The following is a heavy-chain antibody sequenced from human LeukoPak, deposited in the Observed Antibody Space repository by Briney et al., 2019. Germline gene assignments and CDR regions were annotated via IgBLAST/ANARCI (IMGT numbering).Heavy chain of an antibody. J-gene: IGHJ5*02. V-gene: IGHV3-73*01. CDR1: GFTFSGSA. Sequence: GGSLRLSCAASGFTFSGSAMHWVRQASGKGLEWVGRIRSKANSYATAYAASVKGRFTISRDDSKNTAYLQMNSLKTEDTAVYYCTRRRLNWGSPYNWFDPWGQGTLVTVSS. CDR3: TRRRLNWGSPYNWFDP. CDR2: IRSKANSYAT. D-gene: IGHD7-27*01.